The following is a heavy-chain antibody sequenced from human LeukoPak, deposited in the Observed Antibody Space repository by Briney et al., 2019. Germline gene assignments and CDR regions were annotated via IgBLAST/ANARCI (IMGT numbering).Heavy chain of an antibody. CDR3: AKGVSVTESAGFDY. J-gene: IGHJ4*02. CDR2: ISYDGSNK. D-gene: IGHD4-17*01. V-gene: IGHV3-30*18. Sequence: PGRSLRLSCAASGFTFSSYGMHWVRQAPGKGLEWVAVISYDGSNKYYADSVKGRFTISRDNSKNTLYLQMNSLRAEDTAVYYCAKGVSVTESAGFDYWGQGTLVTVSS. CDR1: GFTFSSYG.